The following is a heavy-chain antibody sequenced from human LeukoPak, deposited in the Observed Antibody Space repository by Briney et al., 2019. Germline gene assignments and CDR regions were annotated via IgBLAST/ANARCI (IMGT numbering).Heavy chain of an antibody. D-gene: IGHD3-3*01. CDR3: ARDRDYDFWSGYYGHYFDY. CDR2: IIPILGIA. J-gene: IGHJ4*02. V-gene: IGHV1-69*04. Sequence: GASVKVSCKASGGTFSSYAISWVRQAPGQGLEWMGRIIPILGIANYAQKFQGRVTITADKSTSTAYMELSSLRSEDTAVYYCARDRDYDFWSGYYGHYFDYWGQGILVTVSS. CDR1: GGTFSSYA.